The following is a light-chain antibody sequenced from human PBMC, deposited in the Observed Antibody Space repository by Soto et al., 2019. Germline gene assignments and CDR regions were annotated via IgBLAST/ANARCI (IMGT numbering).Light chain of an antibody. Sequence: IVLTQSPATLYLSPGERATLSCMARQGISSNLAWYQQKPGQAPRLLIYGASTRATGIPARFSGSGSGTEFTLTISSLQSEDFAVYYCQQYNNWPPWTFGQGAKVDIK. CDR2: GAS. CDR3: QQYNNWPPWT. J-gene: IGKJ1*01. V-gene: IGKV3-15*01. CDR1: QGISSN.